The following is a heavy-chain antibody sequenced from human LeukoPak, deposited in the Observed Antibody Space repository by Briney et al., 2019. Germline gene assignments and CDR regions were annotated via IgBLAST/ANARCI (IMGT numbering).Heavy chain of an antibody. J-gene: IGHJ4*02. Sequence: SETLSLTCTVSGGSISSYYWSWIRQPPGKRLEWIGYIDYAGSTNYNPSLKSRVTISVDTSKNQFSLKLNSVTAADTAVYYCARMRYTYGSQNFDYWGQGTLVTVSS. CDR1: GGSISSYY. CDR3: ARMRYTYGSQNFDY. D-gene: IGHD5-18*01. V-gene: IGHV4-59*01. CDR2: IDYAGST.